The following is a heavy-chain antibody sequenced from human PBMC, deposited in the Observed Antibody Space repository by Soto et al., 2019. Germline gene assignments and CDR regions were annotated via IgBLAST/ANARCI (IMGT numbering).Heavy chain of an antibody. J-gene: IGHJ4*02. Sequence: GASVKVSCKASGGTFSSYAISWVRQAPGQGLEWMGGIIPIFGTANYAQKFQGRVTITADESTSTAYMELSSLRSEDTAVYYCARSYYYDCSGYYSYWGQGTLVTVSS. D-gene: IGHD3-22*01. V-gene: IGHV1-69*13. CDR3: ARSYYYDCSGYYSY. CDR1: GGTFSSYA. CDR2: IIPIFGTA.